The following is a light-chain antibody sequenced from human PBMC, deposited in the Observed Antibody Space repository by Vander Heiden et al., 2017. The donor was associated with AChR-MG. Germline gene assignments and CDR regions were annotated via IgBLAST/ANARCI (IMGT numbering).Light chain of an antibody. CDR3: SSYAGSNLVV. CDR2: EVN. CDR1: SSAGGGHNE. Sequence: QSDLTQPTSAAGSPGQSVTIACNGTSSAGGGHNEVSWYRQHPGKAPKLMISEVNKRPAGVPDRFSGSKSGNTASLTVSGLQAEDEADYYCSSYAGSNLVVFGGGTKLTAL. J-gene: IGLJ3*02. V-gene: IGLV2-8*01.